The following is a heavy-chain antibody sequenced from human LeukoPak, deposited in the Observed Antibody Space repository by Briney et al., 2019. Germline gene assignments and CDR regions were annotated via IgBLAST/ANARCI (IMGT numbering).Heavy chain of an antibody. CDR2: VQNDGSST. J-gene: IGHJ4*02. D-gene: IGHD1-26*01. Sequence: GGSLRLSCVAPGFTFSTYRMHWVRQVPGKGPVWVSRVQNDGSSTIYADSVRGRFTISRDNAKSILYLQMNSLRDEDTAVYYCARDLLGSHSYIFDLWGQGTLVTVSA. CDR1: GFTFSTYR. V-gene: IGHV3-74*01. CDR3: ARDLLGSHSYIFDL.